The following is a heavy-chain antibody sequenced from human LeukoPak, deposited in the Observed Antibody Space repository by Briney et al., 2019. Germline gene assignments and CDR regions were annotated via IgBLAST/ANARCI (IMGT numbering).Heavy chain of an antibody. D-gene: IGHD4-17*01. CDR1: GGSISSSSYY. Sequence: SETLSLTCTVSGGSISSSSYYWGWIRQPPGKGLEWIGSIYYSGSTYYNPSLKSRVTISVDTSKNQFSLKLSSVTAADTAVYYCARDPRLGLRSDRNFDYWGQGTLVTVSS. CDR2: IYYSGST. J-gene: IGHJ4*02. CDR3: ARDPRLGLRSDRNFDY. V-gene: IGHV4-39*07.